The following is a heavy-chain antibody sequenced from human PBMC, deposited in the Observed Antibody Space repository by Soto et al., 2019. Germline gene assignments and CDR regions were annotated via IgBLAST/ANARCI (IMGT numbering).Heavy chain of an antibody. Sequence: EVQLVESGGGFIQPGGSLRLSCAASGFTFRDYEMNWVRQAPGKALEWISYISDSGRSRDYAASVRGRFTISRDNANNSLQLHMSGLRVEDTAIYYCARLPSSSLYGNWFDPWGQGTLVTVSS. CDR3: ARLPSSSLYGNWFDP. CDR2: ISDSGRSR. V-gene: IGHV3-48*03. CDR1: GFTFRDYE. J-gene: IGHJ5*02. D-gene: IGHD6-6*01.